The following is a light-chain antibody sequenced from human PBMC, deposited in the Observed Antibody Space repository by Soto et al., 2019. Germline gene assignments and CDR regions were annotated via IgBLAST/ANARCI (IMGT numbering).Light chain of an antibody. CDR3: QQSYSTPRT. CDR1: QSISSY. Sequence: DIQMTQSPSSLSASVGDRVTITCRASQSISSYLNWYQQKPGKAPKLLIYAASSLQSGDPSKLSGSGSGTDFTLTISSLQPEDFATYYCQQSYSTPRTFGQGTKVDIK. CDR2: AAS. V-gene: IGKV1-39*01. J-gene: IGKJ1*01.